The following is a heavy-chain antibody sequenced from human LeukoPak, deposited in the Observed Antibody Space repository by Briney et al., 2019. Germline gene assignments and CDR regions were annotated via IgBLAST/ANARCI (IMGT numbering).Heavy chain of an antibody. V-gene: IGHV3-7*01. CDR3: AREIVVVPAATTDPQH. J-gene: IGHJ1*01. CDR2: IKQDGSEK. CDR1: GFSFSRYW. D-gene: IGHD2-2*01. Sequence: PGGSLRLSCAASGFSFSRYWMTWVRQAPGKGLEWVANIKQDGSEKYYVDSVKGRFTISRDNVMNSLYLQMNNLRGEDTAVYYCAREIVVVPAATTDPQHWGQGTLVTVSS.